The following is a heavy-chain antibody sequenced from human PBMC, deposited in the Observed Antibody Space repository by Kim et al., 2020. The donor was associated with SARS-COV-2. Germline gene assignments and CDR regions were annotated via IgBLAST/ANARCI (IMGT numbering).Heavy chain of an antibody. V-gene: IGHV4-39*01. CDR3: ARQPYDFWSGLRSAEYFHH. J-gene: IGHJ1*01. Sequence: SETLSLTCTVSGGSISSSSYYWGWIRQPPGKGLEWIGSIYYSGSTYYNPSLKSRVTISVDTSKNQFSLKLSSVTAADTAVYYCARQPYDFWSGLRSAEYFHHSGPGTLVSVSS. D-gene: IGHD3-3*01. CDR1: GGSISSSSYY. CDR2: IYYSGST.